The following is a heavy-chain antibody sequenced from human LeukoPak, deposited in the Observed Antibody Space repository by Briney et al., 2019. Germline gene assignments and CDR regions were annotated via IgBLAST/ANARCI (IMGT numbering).Heavy chain of an antibody. V-gene: IGHV4-59*01. D-gene: IGHD4-17*01. Sequence: SETLSLTCTVSGGSISSYYWSWTRQPPGKGLEWIGYIYYSGSTNYNPSLKSRVTISVDTSKNQFSLKLSSVTAADTAVYYCARARGMTTVTTHWFDPWGQGTLVTVSS. CDR3: ARARGMTTVTTHWFDP. J-gene: IGHJ5*02. CDR1: GGSISSYY. CDR2: IYYSGST.